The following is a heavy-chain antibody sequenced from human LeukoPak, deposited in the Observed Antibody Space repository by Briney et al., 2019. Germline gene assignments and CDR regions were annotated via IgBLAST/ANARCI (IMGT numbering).Heavy chain of an antibody. CDR3: ASNHYCTNGVCYSNAFDY. V-gene: IGHV1-69*02. CDR1: GGTFSSYT. Sequence: SVKVSCKASGGTFSSYTISWVRQAPGQGLEWMGRIIPILGIANYAQKLQGRVTITADKSTSTAYMELSSLRSEDTAVYYCASNHYCTNGVCYSNAFDYWGQGTLVTVSS. J-gene: IGHJ4*02. D-gene: IGHD2-8*01. CDR2: IIPILGIA.